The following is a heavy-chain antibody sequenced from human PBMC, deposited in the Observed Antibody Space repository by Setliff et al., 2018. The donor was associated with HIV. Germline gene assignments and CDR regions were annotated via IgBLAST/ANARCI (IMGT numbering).Heavy chain of an antibody. CDR2: VIHSGST. J-gene: IGHJ4*02. D-gene: IGHD1-26*01. CDR3: ARHLRWELPYYFDY. CDR1: GGSFNGYY. V-gene: IGHV4-34*12. Sequence: SETLSLTCAVYGGSFNGYYRSWIRQPPGKGLEWIGEVIHSGSTNYNPSLKSRVTISVDTSNNQFSLKLSSVTAADTAVYYCARHLRWELPYYFDYWGQGTLVTVSS.